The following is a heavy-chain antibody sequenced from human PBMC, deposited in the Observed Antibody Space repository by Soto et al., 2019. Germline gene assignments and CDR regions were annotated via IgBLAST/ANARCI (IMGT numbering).Heavy chain of an antibody. D-gene: IGHD3-9*01. J-gene: IGHJ6*02. CDR2: INNSGST. CDR1: GGSFSGYY. Sequence: PSETLSLTCAVYGGSFSGYYWSWIRQPPGKGLEWIGEINNSGSTNYNPSLKSRVTISVDTSKNQFPLKLSSVTAADTAVYYCARLTVLRYFDVRETHYYYYGMDVWGQGTTVTVSS. V-gene: IGHV4-34*01. CDR3: ARLTVLRYFDVRETHYYYYGMDV.